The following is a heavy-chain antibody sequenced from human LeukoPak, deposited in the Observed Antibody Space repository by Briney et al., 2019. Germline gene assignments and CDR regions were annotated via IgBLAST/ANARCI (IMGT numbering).Heavy chain of an antibody. D-gene: IGHD1-26*01. V-gene: IGHV3-21*01. CDR3: ASAPLGSTRP. J-gene: IGHJ5*02. CDR2: ISSSSSSI. CDR1: GFTFSNYN. Sequence: GGSLRLSCAASGFTFSNYNMNWVRQAPGKGLEWVSSISSSSSSINYADSLKGRFTISRDNAKNSLYLQMNSLRAEDTAVYYCASAPLGSTRPWGQGTLVTVSS.